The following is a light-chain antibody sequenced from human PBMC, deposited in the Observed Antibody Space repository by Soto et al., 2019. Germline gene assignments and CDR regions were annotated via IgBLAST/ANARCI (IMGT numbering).Light chain of an antibody. CDR3: QVWDSSSDDYV. CDR1: NIGSKS. Sequence: SYELTQPPSVSVAPGQTARTTCGGNNIGSKSVHWYQQKPGQAPVLVVYDDSDRPSGIPERFSGSNSGNTATLTISRVEDGDEAEYYCQVWDSSSDDYVFGNGKKLTV. CDR2: DDS. V-gene: IGLV3-21*02. J-gene: IGLJ1*01.